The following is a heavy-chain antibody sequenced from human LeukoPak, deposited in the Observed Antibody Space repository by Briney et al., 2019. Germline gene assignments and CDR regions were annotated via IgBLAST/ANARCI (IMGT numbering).Heavy chain of an antibody. CDR1: GGTFSSYA. J-gene: IGHJ4*02. CDR2: IIPILGIA. D-gene: IGHD6-19*01. Sequence: GASVTVSCMASGGTFSSYAISWVRQAPGQGPAWLGSIIPILGIANYAQKFQGRVTITADKSTSTAYMELSSLRSEDTAVYYCARDRSSGWTHNFDYWGQGTLVTVSS. V-gene: IGHV1-69*04. CDR3: ARDRSSGWTHNFDY.